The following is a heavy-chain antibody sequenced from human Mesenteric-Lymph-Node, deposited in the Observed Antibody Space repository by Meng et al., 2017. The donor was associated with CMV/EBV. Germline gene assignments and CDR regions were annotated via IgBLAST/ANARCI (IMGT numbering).Heavy chain of an antibody. D-gene: IGHD6-13*01. CDR1: GFTFSSYS. Sequence: GGSLRLSCAASGFTFSSYSMNWVRQAPGKGLEWVSSISGSSSYIYYADSVKGRFTVSRDNAKKSLYLQMSSLRAEDTAVYYCARGGVSWYSVEYFQHWGQGTLVTVSS. J-gene: IGHJ1*01. CDR2: ISGSSSYI. V-gene: IGHV3-21*04. CDR3: ARGGVSWYSVEYFQH.